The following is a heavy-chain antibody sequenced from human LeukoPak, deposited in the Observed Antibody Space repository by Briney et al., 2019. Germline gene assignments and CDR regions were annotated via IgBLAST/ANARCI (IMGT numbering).Heavy chain of an antibody. D-gene: IGHD7-27*01. Sequence: GASVKVSCKASGYTFTGYYIHWVRQAPGQGLEWMGWINPNSGGTNHAQSFQARVTMTRDTSTSTAYMELSRLRSDDTAVYYCARSGVGDIWGQGTMVTVSS. J-gene: IGHJ3*02. CDR1: GYTFTGYY. CDR3: ARSGVGDI. CDR2: INPNSGGT. V-gene: IGHV1-2*02.